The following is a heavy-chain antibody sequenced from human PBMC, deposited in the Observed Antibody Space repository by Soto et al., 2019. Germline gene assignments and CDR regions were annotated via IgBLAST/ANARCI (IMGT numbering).Heavy chain of an antibody. V-gene: IGHV1-69*01. J-gene: IGHJ6*02. CDR2: IIPIFGTA. CDR1: GGTFSSYA. Sequence: QVQLVQSGAEVKKPGSSVKVSCKASGGTFSSYAISWVRQAPGQGLEWMGGIIPIFGTANYAQKFQGRVTITADESTSTAYMELSSLRSEGTAVYYCARVREKKEEEDYYGMDVWGQGTTDTVSS. CDR3: ARVREKKEEEDYYGMDV.